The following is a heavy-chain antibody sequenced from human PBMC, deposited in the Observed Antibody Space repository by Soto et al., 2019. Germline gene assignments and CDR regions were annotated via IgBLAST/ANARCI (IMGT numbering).Heavy chain of an antibody. CDR3: AKDQNVLRFLEWLTALDY. V-gene: IGHV3-30*18. CDR2: ISSDERNK. D-gene: IGHD3-3*01. Sequence: QVQLVESGGGVVQPGRSLRLSCAASGFTFSSHGMHWVRQAPGKGLEWMAVISSDERNKYYGDSVKGQFTISRDNSKNTLYLHMNSLRIEDTAVYYCAKDQNVLRFLEWLTALDYWGQGTLVTVSS. CDR1: GFTFSSHG. J-gene: IGHJ4*02.